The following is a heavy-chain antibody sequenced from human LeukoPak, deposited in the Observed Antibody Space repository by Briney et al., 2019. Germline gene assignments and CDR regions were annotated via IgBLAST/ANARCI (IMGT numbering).Heavy chain of an antibody. Sequence: GGSLRLSCAASGFTFSTYAMHWVRQAPGKGLEWVALISYHGSNTYYADSVKGRFTISRDNSQNTLSLQMNSLGAEDTAMYYCARDKTKYCDYWAQGTLVTVSS. J-gene: IGHJ4*02. V-gene: IGHV3-30-3*01. CDR3: ARDKTKYCDY. CDR1: GFTFSTYA. CDR2: ISYHGSNT.